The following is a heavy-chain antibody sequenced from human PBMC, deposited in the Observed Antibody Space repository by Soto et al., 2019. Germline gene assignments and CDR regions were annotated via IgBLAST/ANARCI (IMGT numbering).Heavy chain of an antibody. CDR1: GFTFSSYG. J-gene: IGHJ4*02. CDR3: ARESDYGNFDY. D-gene: IGHD4-17*01. Sequence: QVQLVESGGGVVQPGRSLRLSCAASGFTFSSYGMHWVRQAPGKGLECVAVISYDGSNKYYADSVKGRFTISRDNSKNTLYLQMNSLRAEDTAVYYCARESDYGNFDYWGQGTLVTVSS. V-gene: IGHV3-30*03. CDR2: ISYDGSNK.